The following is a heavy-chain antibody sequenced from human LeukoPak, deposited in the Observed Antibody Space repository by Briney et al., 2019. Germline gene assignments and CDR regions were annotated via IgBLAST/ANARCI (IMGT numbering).Heavy chain of an antibody. V-gene: IGHV3-23*01. CDR2: ISGSGGST. CDR3: AKGAERVTIFGVVIPFYMDV. CDR1: GFTFSSYA. D-gene: IGHD3-3*01. J-gene: IGHJ6*03. Sequence: PGGSLRLSCAASGFTFSSYAMSWVRQAPGKGLEWVSAISGSGGSTYYADSVKGRFTISRDNSKNTLYLQMNSLRAEDTAVYYCAKGAERVTIFGVVIPFYMDVWGKGTTVTVSS.